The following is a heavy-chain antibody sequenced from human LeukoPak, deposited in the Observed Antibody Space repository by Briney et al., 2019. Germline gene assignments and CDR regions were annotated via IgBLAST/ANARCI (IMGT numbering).Heavy chain of an antibody. CDR3: ARDGDCSSTSCYRSHAFDI. V-gene: IGHV1-24*01. CDR1: GYTLTELS. J-gene: IGHJ3*02. CDR2: FDPEDGET. D-gene: IGHD2-2*01. Sequence: ASVKVSCKVSGYTLTELSMHWVRQAPGKGLEWMGGFDPEDGETTYAQKFQGRVTITADKSTSTAYMELSSLRSEDTAVYYCARDGDCSSTSCYRSHAFDIWGQGTMVTVSS.